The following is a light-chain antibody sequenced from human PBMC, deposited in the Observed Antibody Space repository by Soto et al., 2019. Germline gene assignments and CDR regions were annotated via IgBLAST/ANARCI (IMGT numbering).Light chain of an antibody. CDR3: QQANSPYS. CDR2: GAS. CDR1: HDVSSW. V-gene: IGKV1-12*01. J-gene: IGKJ2*03. Sequence: DIQMTQSPSSFSASVGDRVTITCRASHDVSSWLAWYQQKPGKAPRLLIYGASSLQSGVPSRFSGSGSGTDFTLTISRLQPDDFATYYCQQANSPYSFGQGTKLEIK.